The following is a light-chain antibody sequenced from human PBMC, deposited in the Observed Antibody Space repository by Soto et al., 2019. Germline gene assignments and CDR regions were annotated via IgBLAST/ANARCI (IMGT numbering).Light chain of an antibody. CDR2: ATS. CDR1: RSIGNY. CDR3: QQRNDWVT. J-gene: IGKJ4*01. V-gene: IGKV3-11*01. Sequence: EVVLTQSPATLSLSPGEGATLSCRASRSIGNYLAWYQQKPGQAPRLLIYATSNRATGIPARFSGSGSGTDFTLTISSLEPEDFAVYYCQQRNDWVTFGGGTKVDIK.